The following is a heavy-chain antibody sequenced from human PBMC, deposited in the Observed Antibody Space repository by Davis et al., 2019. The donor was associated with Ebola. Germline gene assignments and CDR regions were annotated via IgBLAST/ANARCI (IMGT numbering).Heavy chain of an antibody. Sequence: GESLKISCAASGFTFSSYAMSWVRQAPGKGLEWVSAISGSGGSTYYAHSVKGRFTISRDNSKNTLYLQMNSLRNEDTAVYYCAREIDSGWTLDYWGQGSLVTVSS. CDR2: ISGSGGST. D-gene: IGHD6-19*01. CDR1: GFTFSSYA. V-gene: IGHV3-23*01. CDR3: AREIDSGWTLDY. J-gene: IGHJ4*02.